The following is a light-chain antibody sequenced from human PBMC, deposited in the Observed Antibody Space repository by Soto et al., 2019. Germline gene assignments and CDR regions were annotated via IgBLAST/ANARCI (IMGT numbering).Light chain of an antibody. CDR2: AAS. Sequence: DIQMTQSPSSLSASVGDRVTITCRAGQSLSTNLNWYQQKLGKAPKLLIYAASSLQSGVPSRFSGSGSGTDFTLTISSLQPGDFATYYCQQSYSTPYTFGQGTKVEIK. CDR1: QSLSTN. CDR3: QQSYSTPYT. V-gene: IGKV1-39*01. J-gene: IGKJ2*01.